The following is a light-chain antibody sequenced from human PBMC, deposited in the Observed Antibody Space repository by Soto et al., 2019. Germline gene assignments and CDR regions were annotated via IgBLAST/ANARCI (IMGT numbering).Light chain of an antibody. Sequence: EIVLTQSPGTLSLSPGERATLSCRASQSFSGRYLAWYQQKRGQAPRHLMNGTFSRATGIPERFSGSGSGTDFTLTISRLEPEDFAVYYCQQYGRSPRTFGQGTKLEIK. CDR2: GTF. CDR3: QQYGRSPRT. CDR1: QSFSGRY. V-gene: IGKV3-20*01. J-gene: IGKJ2*01.